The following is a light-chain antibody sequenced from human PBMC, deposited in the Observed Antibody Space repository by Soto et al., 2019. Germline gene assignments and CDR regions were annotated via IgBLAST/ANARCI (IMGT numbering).Light chain of an antibody. CDR3: AAWDGTLNVVL. CDR2: TDR. J-gene: IGLJ2*01. CDR1: GSNIGTNT. V-gene: IGLV1-44*01. Sequence: QSALIQPPSVSGSPGQSVTISCSGSGSNIGTNTVNWYKQVPGTAPTLLIYTDRQRPAGVPDRFSGSRSGTSASLAISWLQSEDEADYYCAAWDGTLNVVLFGGGTKLTVL.